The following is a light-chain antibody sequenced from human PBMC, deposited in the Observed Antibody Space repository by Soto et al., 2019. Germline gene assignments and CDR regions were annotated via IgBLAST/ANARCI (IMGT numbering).Light chain of an antibody. J-gene: IGKJ1*01. CDR2: LGS. Sequence: DSVMTQSPLSLSVTPGEPASISCRSSQSLLHTSGDNYLDWYLQRPGKSPQLLIYLGSKRASGVSDRFSGSGSGTHFTLRISRVEAEDVGFYYCMQAQRIPRTFGQGTKVEIK. V-gene: IGKV2-28*01. CDR3: MQAQRIPRT. CDR1: QSLLHTSGDNY.